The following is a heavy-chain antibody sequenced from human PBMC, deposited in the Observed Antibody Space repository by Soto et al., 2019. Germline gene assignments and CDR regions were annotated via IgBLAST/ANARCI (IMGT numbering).Heavy chain of an antibody. Sequence: QVQLQESGPGLVKPSETLSLTCTVSGGSVSSGSYYWSWIRQPPGKGLEWIGYIYYSGSTNYNPSLKSRVTISVDTSKNQFYLKLSSVTAADTAVYYCARADDSSGYYLFDYWGQGTLVTVSS. CDR3: ARADDSSGYYLFDY. CDR2: IYYSGST. CDR1: GGSVSSGSYY. D-gene: IGHD3-22*01. V-gene: IGHV4-61*01. J-gene: IGHJ4*02.